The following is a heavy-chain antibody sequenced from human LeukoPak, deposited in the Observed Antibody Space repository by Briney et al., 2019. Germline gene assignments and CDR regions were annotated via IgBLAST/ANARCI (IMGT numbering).Heavy chain of an antibody. D-gene: IGHD6-13*01. J-gene: IGHJ4*02. CDR3: ARLAAAGTDHDY. CDR1: GGSISSSSYY. Sequence: PSETLSLTCTVSGGSISSSSYYWGWIRQPPGRGLEWIGSIYYSGSTYYNPSLKSRVTISVDTSKNQFSLKLSSVTAADTAVYYCARLAAAGTDHDYWGQGTLVTVSS. V-gene: IGHV4-39*07. CDR2: IYYSGST.